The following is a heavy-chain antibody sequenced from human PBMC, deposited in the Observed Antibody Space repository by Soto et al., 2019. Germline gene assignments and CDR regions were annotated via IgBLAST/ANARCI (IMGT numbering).Heavy chain of an antibody. CDR1: GFTFSSYG. Sequence: PGGSLRLSCAASGFTFSSYGMHWVRQAPGKGLEWVAVISYDGSNKYYADSVKGRFTISRDNSKNTLYLQMNSLRAEDTAVYYCAKSLRYYDFWSGPFDYWGQGTLVTVSS. CDR2: ISYDGSNK. D-gene: IGHD3-3*01. CDR3: AKSLRYYDFWSGPFDY. V-gene: IGHV3-30*18. J-gene: IGHJ4*02.